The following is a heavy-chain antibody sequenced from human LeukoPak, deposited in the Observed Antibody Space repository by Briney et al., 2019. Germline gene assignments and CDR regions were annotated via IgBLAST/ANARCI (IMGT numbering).Heavy chain of an antibody. CDR2: ISYDASNK. CDR3: AREDYGDDGLLDF. CDR1: GFTFSNYA. D-gene: IGHD4-17*01. V-gene: IGHV3-30-3*01. J-gene: IGHJ4*02. Sequence: QPGRSLRLSCAASGFTFSNYAMHWLRQAPGKGLEWVAVISYDASNKYYADSVKGRFTISRDNSKNTLYLQMNSLRSEDTAVYYCAREDYGDDGLLDFWGQGTLVTVSS.